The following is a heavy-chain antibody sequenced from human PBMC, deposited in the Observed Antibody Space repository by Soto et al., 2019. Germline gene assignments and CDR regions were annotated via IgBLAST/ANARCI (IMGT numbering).Heavy chain of an antibody. D-gene: IGHD2-21*02. CDR1: GFTFSSYA. Sequence: VSLRLSCAASGFTFSSYAMSWVRQAPGKGLEWVSAISGSGGSTYYADSVKGRFTISRDNSKNTLYLQMNSLRAEDTAVYYCAKSVGCGGDCYSQYFQHWGQGTLVTVSS. V-gene: IGHV3-23*01. CDR3: AKSVGCGGDCYSQYFQH. J-gene: IGHJ1*01. CDR2: ISGSGGST.